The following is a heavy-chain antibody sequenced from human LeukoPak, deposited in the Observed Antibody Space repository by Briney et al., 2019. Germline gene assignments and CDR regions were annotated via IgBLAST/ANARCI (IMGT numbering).Heavy chain of an antibody. V-gene: IGHV3-53*01. D-gene: IGHD3-3*01. Sequence: GGSLRLSCAASGLTVSNNYMSWVRQAPGKGLEGVSAIYTSGHSVYADSVKGRFIISKDNSNNTLYLQMNSLRAADTAIYYCARSGFWDGYSYYYMDVWGKGTTATVSS. CDR2: IYTSGHS. CDR1: GLTVSNNY. CDR3: ARSGFWDGYSYYYMDV. J-gene: IGHJ6*03.